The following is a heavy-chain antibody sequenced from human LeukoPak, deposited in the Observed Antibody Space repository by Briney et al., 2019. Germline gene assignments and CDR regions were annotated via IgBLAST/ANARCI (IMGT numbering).Heavy chain of an antibody. J-gene: IGHJ6*02. CDR2: ISYDGSNK. D-gene: IGHD3-3*01. V-gene: IGHV3-30*04. CDR1: GFTFSSYA. CDR3: AREGPSDFWSGYYFYYYYYGMDV. Sequence: GGSLRLSCAASGFTFSSYAMHWVRQAPGKGLEWVAVISYDGSNKYYADSVKGRFTISRDNSKNTLYLQMNSLRAEDTAVYYCAREGPSDFWSGYYFYYYYYGMDVWGQGTTVTVSS.